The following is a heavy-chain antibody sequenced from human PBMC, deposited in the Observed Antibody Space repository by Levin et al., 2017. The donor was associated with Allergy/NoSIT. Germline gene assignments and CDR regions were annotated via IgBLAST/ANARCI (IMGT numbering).Heavy chain of an antibody. J-gene: IGHJ4*02. CDR3: ARGRRYGDYVDY. Sequence: SETLSLTCAVYGGSFSGYYWSWIRQPPGKGLEWIGEINHSGSTNYNPSLKSRVTISVDTSKNQFSLKLSSVTAADTAVYYCARGRRYGDYVDYWGQGTLVTVSS. V-gene: IGHV4-34*01. D-gene: IGHD4-17*01. CDR2: INHSGST. CDR1: GGSFSGYY.